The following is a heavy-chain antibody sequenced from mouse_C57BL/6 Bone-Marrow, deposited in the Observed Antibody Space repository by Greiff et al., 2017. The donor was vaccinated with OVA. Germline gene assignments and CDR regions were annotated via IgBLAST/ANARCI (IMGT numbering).Heavy chain of an antibody. D-gene: IGHD1-1*01. CDR1: GYSFTGYY. CDR2: INPSTGGT. V-gene: IGHV1-42*01. CDR3: ARRNYGSSYDFDY. J-gene: IGHJ2*01. Sequence: EVQLQQSGPELVKPGASVKISCKASGYSFTGYYMNWVKQSPEKSLEWIGEINPSTGGTTYNQKFKAKATLTVDKSSSTAYMQLKSLTSEDSAVYYCARRNYGSSYDFDYWGQGTTLTVSS.